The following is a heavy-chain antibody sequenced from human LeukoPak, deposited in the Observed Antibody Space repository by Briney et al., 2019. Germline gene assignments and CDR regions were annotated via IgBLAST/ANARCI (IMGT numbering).Heavy chain of an antibody. CDR1: GGSISSYY. J-gene: IGHJ4*02. CDR2: IYYSGST. D-gene: IGHD1-20*01. V-gene: IGHV4-59*08. CDR3: ARCITGIPYFDY. Sequence: SETLSLTCTVSGGSISSYYWSWIRQPPGKGLEWIGYIYYSGSTNYNPSLKSRVTISVDTSKNQFSLKLSSVTAADTAVYYCARCITGIPYFDYWGQGTLVTVSP.